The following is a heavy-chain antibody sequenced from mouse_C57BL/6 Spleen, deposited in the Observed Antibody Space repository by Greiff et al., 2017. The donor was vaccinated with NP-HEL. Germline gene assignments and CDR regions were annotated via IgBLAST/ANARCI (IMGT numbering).Heavy chain of an antibody. Sequence: EVQRVESGGGLVKPGGSLKLSCAASGFTFSSYAMSWVRQTPEKRLEWVATISDGGSYTYYPDNVKGRFTISRDNAKNNLYLQMSHLKSEDTAMYYCARDRDTTVDWYFDVWGTGTTVTVSS. CDR1: GFTFSSYA. V-gene: IGHV5-4*01. J-gene: IGHJ1*03. D-gene: IGHD1-1*01. CDR3: ARDRDTTVDWYFDV. CDR2: ISDGGSYT.